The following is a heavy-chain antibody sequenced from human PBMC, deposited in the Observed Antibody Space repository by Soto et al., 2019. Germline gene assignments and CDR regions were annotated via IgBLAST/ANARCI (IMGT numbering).Heavy chain of an antibody. J-gene: IGHJ6*02. V-gene: IGHV3-33*01. CDR2: IWYDGSNK. CDR1: GFTFSSYG. CDR3: ARATLKGIAAAGYYYYGMDV. D-gene: IGHD6-13*01. Sequence: GGSLRLSCAASGFTFSSYGMHWVRQAPGKGLEWVAVIWYDGSNKYYADSVKGRFTISRDNSKNTLYLQMNSLRAEDTAVYYCARATLKGIAAAGYYYYGMDVWGQGTTVTVSS.